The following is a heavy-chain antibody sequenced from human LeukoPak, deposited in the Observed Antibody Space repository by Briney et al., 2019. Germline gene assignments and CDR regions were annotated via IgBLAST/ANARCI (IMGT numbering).Heavy chain of an antibody. D-gene: IGHD4-23*01. Sequence: PGGSLRLSCAASGFTLSGYFMTWLRQAPGKGLEWVSCIGNNGVAIYYADSVKGRFTISRDNAKNSLYLQMSSLRAEDTAVYFCARLRNVVNVHWGFFDTWGQGAMVTVSS. V-gene: IGHV3-48*04. CDR1: GFTLSGYF. J-gene: IGHJ4*02. CDR2: IGNNGVAI. CDR3: ARLRNVVNVHWGFFDT.